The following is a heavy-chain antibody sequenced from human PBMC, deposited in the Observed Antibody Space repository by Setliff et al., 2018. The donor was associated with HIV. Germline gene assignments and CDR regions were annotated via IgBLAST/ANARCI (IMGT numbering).Heavy chain of an antibody. D-gene: IGHD2-15*01. CDR2: ISSSGNTI. CDR3: ARGVVVAAHNWFDP. J-gene: IGHJ5*02. CDR1: GSIFSDYY. Sequence: PGGSLRLSCAASGSIFSDYYMSWIRQAPGKGLECVSYISSSGNTIYYADSVKGRFTISRDDAKNSLYLQMNSLRAEDTAVYYCARGVVVAAHNWFDPWGQGTLVTVSS. V-gene: IGHV3-11*04.